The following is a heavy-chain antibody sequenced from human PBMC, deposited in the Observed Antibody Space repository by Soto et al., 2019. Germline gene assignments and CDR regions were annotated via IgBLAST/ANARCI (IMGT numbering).Heavy chain of an antibody. V-gene: IGHV1-69*12. Sequence: QVQLVQSGAEVKKPGSSVKVSCKVSGGTFSNYAIDGVRLAPGHGLEWMGGIVPIFGTTYYTQKFQGRATIIADESTTTAYLEMSSLRSEDTAIYYCARVEAVAGLYTYHGWDVWGQGTAVTVSS. CDR3: ARVEAVAGLYTYHGWDV. J-gene: IGHJ6*02. CDR1: GGTFSNYA. CDR2: IVPIFGTT. D-gene: IGHD6-19*01.